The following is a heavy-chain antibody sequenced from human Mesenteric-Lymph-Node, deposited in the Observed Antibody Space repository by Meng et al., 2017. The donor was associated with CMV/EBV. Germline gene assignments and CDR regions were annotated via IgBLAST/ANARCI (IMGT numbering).Heavy chain of an antibody. CDR1: GFTFSSYE. Sequence: GESLKISCAASGFTFSSYEMNWVRQAPGKGLVWVSRINGAGSGTYYADSVKGRLIISRDNAKNTLYLQMNSLRAEDTAVYYCVRGGDNWNRDYWFDPWGQGTLVTVSS. J-gene: IGHJ5*02. D-gene: IGHD1-20*01. V-gene: IGHV3-74*01. CDR3: VRGGDNWNRDYWFDP. CDR2: INGAGSGT.